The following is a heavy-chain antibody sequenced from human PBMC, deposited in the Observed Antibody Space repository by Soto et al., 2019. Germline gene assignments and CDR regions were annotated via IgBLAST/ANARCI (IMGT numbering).Heavy chain of an antibody. V-gene: IGHV3-21*01. Sequence: NPGGSLRLSCAASGFTFSTYSMNWVRQAPGKGLEWVSSISGSGNYTHYADFLRGRFTISRDNAKTSLYLQMNSLRAEDTAVYYCAREGINNYNEYYFDSWGQGTVVT. CDR2: ISGSGNYT. J-gene: IGHJ4*02. CDR3: AREGINNYNEYYFDS. D-gene: IGHD4-4*01. CDR1: GFTFSTYS.